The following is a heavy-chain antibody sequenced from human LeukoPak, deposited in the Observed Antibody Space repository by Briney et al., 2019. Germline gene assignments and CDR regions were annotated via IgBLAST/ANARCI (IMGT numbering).Heavy chain of an antibody. CDR1: GFTFSSYG. CDR2: IRYDGSNK. J-gene: IGHJ4*02. V-gene: IGHV3-30*02. Sequence: GGSLRLSCAASGFTFSSYGMHWVRQAPGKGLEWVAFIRYDGSNKYYADSVKGRFTISRDNSKNTLYLQMNSLRAEDTAVYYCAKDYSYYGSGSYYFDYWGQGTLVTVSS. CDR3: AKDYSYYGSGSYYFDY. D-gene: IGHD3-10*01.